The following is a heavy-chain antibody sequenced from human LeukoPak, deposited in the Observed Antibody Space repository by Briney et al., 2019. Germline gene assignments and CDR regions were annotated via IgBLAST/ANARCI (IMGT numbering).Heavy chain of an antibody. Sequence: SETLSLTCTVSGGSISSHYWSWIRQPPGKGLEWIGYIYYSGSTNYNPSLKSRVTISVDTSKNQFSLKLSSVTAADTAVYYCARGGPYYDFWSGRWGYYYYYMDVWGKGTTVTVSS. CDR3: ARGGPYYDFWSGRWGYYYYYMDV. CDR2: IYYSGST. CDR1: GGSISSHY. D-gene: IGHD3-3*01. J-gene: IGHJ6*03. V-gene: IGHV4-59*11.